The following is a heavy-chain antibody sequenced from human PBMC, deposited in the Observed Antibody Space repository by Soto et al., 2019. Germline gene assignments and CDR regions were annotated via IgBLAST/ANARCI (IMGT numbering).Heavy chain of an antibody. CDR3: SSMGYYVFLTGDLVDY. D-gene: IGHD3-9*01. V-gene: IGHV3-73*01. CDR2: IIIKVKSYAT. CDR1: GSTFTGSA. Sequence: GGSRRLSCGASGSTFTGSAMHWVRQASGKGWEWVGRIIIKVKSYATAYAASVKGRFTISRDDSTNTAYLQVNSLKTEDRAVDCCSSMGYYVFLTGDLVDYWGQGTLVTVSS. J-gene: IGHJ4*02.